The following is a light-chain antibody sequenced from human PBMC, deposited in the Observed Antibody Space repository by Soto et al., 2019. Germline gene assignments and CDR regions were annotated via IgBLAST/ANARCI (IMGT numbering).Light chain of an antibody. J-gene: IGKJ1*01. CDR3: QQYNNWPRT. Sequence: DIVLTQTPCTLSLSPGDRATLSCRASQRGGSNYLAWYQQKSGQPPRLLIYGASTRATGIPARFSGRGSGTEFTLTISSLPSEDFAVYYCQQYNNWPRTSGQGTKVDIK. V-gene: IGKV3-15*01. CDR2: GAS. CDR1: QRGGSN.